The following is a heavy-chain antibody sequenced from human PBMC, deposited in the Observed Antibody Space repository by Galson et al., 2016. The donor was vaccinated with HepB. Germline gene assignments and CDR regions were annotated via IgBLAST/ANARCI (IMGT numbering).Heavy chain of an antibody. CDR1: GFTFSSYG. D-gene: IGHD2-21*02. Sequence: SLRLSCAASGFTFSSYGMHWVRQAPDKGLEWVALISYDGSNKYYADSVKGRFSISRDDSNNTMFLQMNSLRPEDTAVYYCAKPFRHIGVVTANFDSGGQGTLVTVSS. J-gene: IGHJ4*02. V-gene: IGHV3-30*18. CDR3: AKPFRHIGVVTANFDS. CDR2: ISYDGSNK.